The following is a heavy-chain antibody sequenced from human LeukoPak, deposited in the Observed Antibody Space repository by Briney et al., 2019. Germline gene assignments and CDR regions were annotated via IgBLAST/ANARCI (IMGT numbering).Heavy chain of an antibody. Sequence: PSETLSLTCTVSGGSISSYYWSWIRQPPGKGLEWIGYIYYSGSTNYNPSLKSRVAISVDTSKNQFSLKLSSVTAADTAVYYCARAGCYAPRGAFDIWGQGTMVTVSS. CDR2: IYYSGST. CDR1: GGSISSYY. J-gene: IGHJ3*02. V-gene: IGHV4-59*01. CDR3: ARAGCYAPRGAFDI. D-gene: IGHD3-10*01.